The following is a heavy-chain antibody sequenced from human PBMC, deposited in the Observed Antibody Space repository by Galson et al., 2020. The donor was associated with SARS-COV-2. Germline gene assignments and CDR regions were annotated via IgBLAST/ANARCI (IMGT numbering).Heavy chain of an antibody. V-gene: IGHV3-23*01. CDR2: ISGSGGST. J-gene: IGHJ4*02. CDR1: GFTFSSYA. D-gene: IGHD3-10*01. CDR3: AKDYGFVRFHGSGY. Sequence: GGSLRLSCAASGFTFSSYAMSWVRQAPGKGLEWVSAISGSGGSTYYADSVKGRFTISRDNSKNTLYLQMNSLRAEDTAVYYCAKDYGFVRFHGSGYWGQGTLVTVSS.